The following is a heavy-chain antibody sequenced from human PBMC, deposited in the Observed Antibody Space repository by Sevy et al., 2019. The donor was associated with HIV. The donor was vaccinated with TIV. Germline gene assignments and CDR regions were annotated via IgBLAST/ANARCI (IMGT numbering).Heavy chain of an antibody. Sequence: GGSLRLSCAASGFTFSNVRMSWVRQAPGKGLEWVGRIKSKIDGGTIDYAAPVKVRFTSSRDDSKSTLYLQMNSLKTEDTAVYYCTTEAVDCSTTTCSLAMDVWGQGTTVTVSS. CDR2: IKSKIDGGTI. D-gene: IGHD2-2*01. CDR1: GFTFSNVR. CDR3: TTEAVDCSTTTCSLAMDV. J-gene: IGHJ6*02. V-gene: IGHV3-15*01.